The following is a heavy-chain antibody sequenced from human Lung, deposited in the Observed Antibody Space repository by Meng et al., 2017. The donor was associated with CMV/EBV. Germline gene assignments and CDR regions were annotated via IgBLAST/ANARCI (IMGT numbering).Heavy chain of an antibody. CDR2: IYHSGST. D-gene: IGHD3-3*01. V-gene: IGHV4-38-2*02. Sequence: SETLSLTCTVSGYSISSGYYWGWIRQPPGKGLEWIGSIYHSGSTYYNPSLKSRVTISVDTSKNQFSLKLSSVTAADTAVYYCARVSSSFLEWLVWYNLLDPWGQGXLVTVSS. J-gene: IGHJ5*02. CDR1: GYSISSGYY. CDR3: ARVSSSFLEWLVWYNLLDP.